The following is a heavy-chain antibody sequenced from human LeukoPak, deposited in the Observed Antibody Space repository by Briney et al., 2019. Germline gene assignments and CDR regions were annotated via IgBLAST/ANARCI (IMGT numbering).Heavy chain of an antibody. CDR2: INAGNGNT. Sequence: ASVKVSCKASGYTFTSYAMHWVRQAPGQRLEWMGWINAGNGNTKYSQKFQGRVTITRDTSASTAYMELSSLRSEDTAVYYCARDGASSGWYVPCNYWGQGTLVTV. J-gene: IGHJ4*02. CDR1: GYTFTSYA. D-gene: IGHD6-19*01. V-gene: IGHV1-3*01. CDR3: ARDGASSGWYVPCNY.